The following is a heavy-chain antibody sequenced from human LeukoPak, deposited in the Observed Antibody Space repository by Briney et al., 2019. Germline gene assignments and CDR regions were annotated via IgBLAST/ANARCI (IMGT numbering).Heavy chain of an antibody. V-gene: IGHV4-4*09. J-gene: IGHJ4*02. Sequence: SETLSLTCSVSGGSLSDYFWRWVLQPPGQGLESIGYIHESGTTNYNPSLLSRLTIPVAPSKHQFPLKLNSVTAADPAVYCCARVLKEYRDDITRSLYFDYWGQGTVVTAS. CDR2: IHESGTT. D-gene: IGHD6-6*01. CDR3: ARVLKEYRDDITRSLYFDY. CDR1: GGSLSDYF.